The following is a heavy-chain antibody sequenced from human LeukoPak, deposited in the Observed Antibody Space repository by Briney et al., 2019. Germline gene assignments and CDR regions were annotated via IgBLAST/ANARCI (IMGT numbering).Heavy chain of an antibody. CDR1: GYTFTSYD. Sequence: ASVKVSCKASGYTFTSYDINWVRQATGQGLEWMGWMNPNSGNTGYAQKFQGRVTMTRNTSISTAYMELSSLRSEDTAVYYCARGARGGYPNYYYYYYMDVWGKGTTVTISS. CDR3: ARGARGGYPNYYYYYYMDV. CDR2: MNPNSGNT. J-gene: IGHJ6*03. D-gene: IGHD5-12*01. V-gene: IGHV1-8*01.